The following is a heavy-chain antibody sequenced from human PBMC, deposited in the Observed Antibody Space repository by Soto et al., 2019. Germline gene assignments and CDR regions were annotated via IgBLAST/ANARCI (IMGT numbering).Heavy chain of an antibody. CDR2: IYDSGNT. J-gene: IGHJ5*02. CDR3: ARAMSFGVRLDP. Sequence: QVQLQESGPGLVKPSQTLSLTCIVSGASISSGDYYWSWIRQPPGKGLEWIGCIYDSGNTYYSPSRKSRVTISITTSKNQFSLKLTSVTAADTAVYYCARAMSFGVRLDPWGQGTLVTVSS. D-gene: IGHD3-10*01. CDR1: GASISSGDYY. V-gene: IGHV4-30-4*01.